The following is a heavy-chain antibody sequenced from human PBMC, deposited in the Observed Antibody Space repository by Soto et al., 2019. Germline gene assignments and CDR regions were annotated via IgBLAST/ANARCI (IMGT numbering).Heavy chain of an antibody. CDR1: GYTFTSYA. CDR3: ARVLEAAGHPSPFDY. CDR2: INAGNGNT. J-gene: IGHJ4*02. Sequence: ASVKVSCKASGYTFTSYAMHWVRQAPGQRLEWMGWINAGNGNTKYSQKFQGRVTITRDTSASTAYMELSSLRSEDTAVYYCARVLEAAGHPSPFDYWGQGTLVTVSS. D-gene: IGHD6-13*01. V-gene: IGHV1-3*01.